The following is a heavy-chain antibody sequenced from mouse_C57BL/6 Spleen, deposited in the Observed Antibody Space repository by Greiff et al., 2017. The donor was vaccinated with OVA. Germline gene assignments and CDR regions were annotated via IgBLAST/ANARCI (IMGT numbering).Heavy chain of an antibody. CDR2: IDPSDSYT. CDR3: ARSGDYGSSYGAWFAY. V-gene: IGHV1-69*01. Sequence: QVQLQQPVAELVMPGASVKLSCKASGYTFTSYWMHWVKQRPGQGLEWIGEIDPSDSYTNYNQKFKGKSTLTVDKSSSTAYMQLSSLSAEDYAVYYCARSGDYGSSYGAWFAYWGQGTLVTVSA. J-gene: IGHJ3*01. CDR1: GYTFTSYW. D-gene: IGHD1-1*01.